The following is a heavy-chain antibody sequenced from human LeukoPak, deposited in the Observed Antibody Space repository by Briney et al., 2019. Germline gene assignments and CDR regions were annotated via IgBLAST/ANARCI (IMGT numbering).Heavy chain of an antibody. CDR1: GGSISSGGYY. CDR3: ARYKTGYSSSWRRFDY. CDR2: INHSGST. Sequence: PSQTLSLTCTVSGGSISSGGYYWSWIRQPPGKGLEWIGEINHSGSTNYNPSLKSRVTISVDTSKNQFSLKLSSVTAADTAVYYCARYKTGYSSSWRRFDYWGQGTLVTVSS. D-gene: IGHD6-13*01. V-gene: IGHV4-30-2*01. J-gene: IGHJ4*02.